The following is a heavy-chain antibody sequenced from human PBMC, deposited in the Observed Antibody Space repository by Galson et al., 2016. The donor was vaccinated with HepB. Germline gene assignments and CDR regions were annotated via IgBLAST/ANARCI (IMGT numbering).Heavy chain of an antibody. Sequence: SVKVSCKASGYTFTGYYMHWVRQAPGQGPEWVGMVNPSAGTTNYARKFQGRVTMTRDTSTSTVYMELSSLRSEDTDIYYCARNKGGAMDVWGQGTTVTVSS. CDR1: GYTFTGYY. CDR3: ARNKGGAMDV. J-gene: IGHJ6*02. V-gene: IGHV1-46*01. CDR2: VNPSAGTT.